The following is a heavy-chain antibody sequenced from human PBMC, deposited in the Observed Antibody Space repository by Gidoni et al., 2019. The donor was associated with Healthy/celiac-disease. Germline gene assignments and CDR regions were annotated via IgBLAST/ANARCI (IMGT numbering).Heavy chain of an antibody. D-gene: IGHD3-9*01. CDR2: INHSGST. CDR1: GGSFSGYY. V-gene: IGHV4-34*01. Sequence: QVQLLQWRAGLLQPSEPLSLTCAVSGGSFSGYYWSWIRQPPGKGLEWIGEINHSGSTNYNPSLKSRVTISVDTSKNQFSLKLSSVTAADTAVYYCARGKTGYAFDIWGQGTMVTVSS. CDR3: ARGKTGYAFDI. J-gene: IGHJ3*02.